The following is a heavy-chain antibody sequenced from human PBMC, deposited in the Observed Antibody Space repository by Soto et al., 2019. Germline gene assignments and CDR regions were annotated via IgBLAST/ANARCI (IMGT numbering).Heavy chain of an antibody. CDR1: GYGFTSYW. CDR2: IDPSDSYT. D-gene: IGHD2-15*01. CDR3: ARYCSGGSCYTTRYYGMDV. Sequence: PGESLKISCKGSGYGFTSYWISWVRQMPGKGLEWMGRIDPSDSYTNYSPSFQGHVTISADKSISTAYLQWSSLKASDTAMYYCARYCSGGSCYTTRYYGMDVWGQGTTVTVSS. V-gene: IGHV5-10-1*01. J-gene: IGHJ6*02.